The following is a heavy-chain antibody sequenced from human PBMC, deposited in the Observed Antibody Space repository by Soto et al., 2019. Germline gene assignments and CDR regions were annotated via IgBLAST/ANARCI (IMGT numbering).Heavy chain of an antibody. J-gene: IGHJ5*02. CDR1: GGSISSSSCY. Sequence: SETLSLTCTVSGGSISSSSCYCGWIRQPPGKGLEWIGSIYYSGSTYYNPSLKSRVTISVDTSKNQFSLKLSSVTAADTAVYYCARTRAVWFDPWGQGTLVTVS. CDR2: IYYSGST. D-gene: IGHD6-19*01. CDR3: ARTRAVWFDP. V-gene: IGHV4-39*01.